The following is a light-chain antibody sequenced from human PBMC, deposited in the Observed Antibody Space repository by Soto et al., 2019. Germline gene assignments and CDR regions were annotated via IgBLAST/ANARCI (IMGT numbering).Light chain of an antibody. V-gene: IGKV3-15*01. CDR1: QSVSSN. J-gene: IGKJ2*01. CDR3: QQYSDWRT. Sequence: EIVMTQSPVTLSVSPGERATLSCRASQSVSSNLAWYQQKPGQAPRLLIYGASTRATGIPARFSGSGSGTECTLTISSLQSEVFAVYYCQQYSDWRTFGQGTKLEIK. CDR2: GAS.